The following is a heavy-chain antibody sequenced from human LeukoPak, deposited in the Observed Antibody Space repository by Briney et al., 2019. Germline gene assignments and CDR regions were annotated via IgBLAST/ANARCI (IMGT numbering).Heavy chain of an antibody. CDR2: IYSGGST. Sequence: PGGSLRLSCAASGFTFSSNYMSWVRQAPGKGPEWVSVIYSGGSTYYADSVKGRFTISRDNSKNTLYLQMNSLRAEDTAVYYCASGLRWGNDAFDIWGQGTMVTVSS. V-gene: IGHV3-53*01. J-gene: IGHJ3*02. D-gene: IGHD4-23*01. CDR1: GFTFSSNY. CDR3: ASGLRWGNDAFDI.